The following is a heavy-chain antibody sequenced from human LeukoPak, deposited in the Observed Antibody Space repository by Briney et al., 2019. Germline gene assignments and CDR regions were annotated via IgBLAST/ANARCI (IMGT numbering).Heavy chain of an antibody. CDR3: AKDGGYDFWVFDY. D-gene: IGHD5-12*01. Sequence: GRSLRLSCAASGFTFDDYAMHWVRQAPGKGLEWVSGISWNSGSIGYADSVKGRFTISRDNAKNSLYLQMNSLRAEDTALYYCAKDGGYDFWVFDYWGQETLVTVSS. CDR1: GFTFDDYA. V-gene: IGHV3-9*01. CDR2: ISWNSGSI. J-gene: IGHJ4*02.